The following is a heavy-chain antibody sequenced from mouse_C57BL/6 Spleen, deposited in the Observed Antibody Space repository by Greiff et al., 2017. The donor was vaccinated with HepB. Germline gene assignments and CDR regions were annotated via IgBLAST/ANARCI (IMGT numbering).Heavy chain of an antibody. CDR1: GFSLTSYG. CDR3: ARNLPFDY. CDR2: IWSGGST. J-gene: IGHJ2*01. V-gene: IGHV2-2*01. Sequence: VKLMESGPGLVQPSQSLSITCTVSGFSLTSYGVHWVRQSPGKGLEWLGVIWSGGSTDYNAAFISSLSISKDNSKSQVYFKMNSLQADDTAIHYCARNLPFDYWGQGTTLTVSS.